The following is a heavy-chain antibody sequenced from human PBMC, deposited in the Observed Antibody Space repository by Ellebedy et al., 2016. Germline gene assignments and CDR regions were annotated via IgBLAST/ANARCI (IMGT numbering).Heavy chain of an antibody. Sequence: SETLSLTCTVSGGSVSSTSYYWAWMRQTPGKGLEWIGSVKYNGAMHYNPSLNSRVAILLDTSKNQFSLKVSSVTAADTAVYYCTREATATDDYWGQGILVTVSS. CDR2: VKYNGAM. CDR3: TREATATDDY. V-gene: IGHV4-39*07. J-gene: IGHJ4*02. D-gene: IGHD1-26*01. CDR1: GGSVSSTSYY.